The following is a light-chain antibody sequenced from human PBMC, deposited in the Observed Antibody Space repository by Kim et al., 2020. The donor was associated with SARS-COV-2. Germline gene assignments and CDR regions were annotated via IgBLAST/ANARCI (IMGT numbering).Light chain of an antibody. J-gene: IGLJ3*02. V-gene: IGLV3-19*01. CDR1: SLRSYY. Sequence: ALGQTVRIPCQGDSLRSYYATWYQQKPGQAPVLVIYGNINRPSGIPDRFSGSSSGNTASLTITGTQAEDEADYYCNSRDSSGYHWVFGGGTQLTVL. CDR3: NSRDSSGYHWV. CDR2: GNI.